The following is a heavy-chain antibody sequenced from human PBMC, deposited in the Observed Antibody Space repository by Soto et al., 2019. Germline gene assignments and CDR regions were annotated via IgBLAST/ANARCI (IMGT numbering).Heavy chain of an antibody. CDR1: GFTFSSYG. CDR3: AKGSYSGRYSDFDY. J-gene: IGHJ4*02. D-gene: IGHD1-26*01. CDR2: ISYDGSNK. Sequence: QVQLVESGGGVVQPGRSLRLSCAASGFTFSSYGMFWVRQAPGRGLEWVAFISYDGSNKYSDSVKGRFTISRDNSKNTLYLQMNSLRPEDTAMYYCAKGSYSGRYSDFDYWGQGTLVTVSS. V-gene: IGHV3-30*18.